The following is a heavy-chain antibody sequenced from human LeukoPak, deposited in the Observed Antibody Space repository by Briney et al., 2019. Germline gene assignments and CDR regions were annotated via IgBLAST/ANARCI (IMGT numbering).Heavy chain of an antibody. Sequence: GGSLRLSCAASGFTFSSYSMNWVRQAPGKGLEWVAVIWYDENNKYYADSVKGRLTISRDNSKSTLYLQMNSLRAEDTAVYYCARDESLNARNYYGSGGNHPGGMDVWGQGTTATVSS. V-gene: IGHV3-33*08. CDR3: ARDESLNARNYYGSGGNHPGGMDV. CDR2: IWYDENNK. J-gene: IGHJ6*02. CDR1: GFTFSSYS. D-gene: IGHD3-10*01.